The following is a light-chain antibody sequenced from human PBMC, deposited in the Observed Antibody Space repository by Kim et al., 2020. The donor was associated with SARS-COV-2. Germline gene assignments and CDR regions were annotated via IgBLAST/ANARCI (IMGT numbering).Light chain of an antibody. Sequence: VAPGETASITCSGDKLGDKYAYWYQQRPGQSPVLDIYQDSKRPSGIPEPFSGSNSGNTATLTISGTQAMDEADYYCQAWDSSNVVFGGGTQLTVL. V-gene: IGLV3-1*01. CDR2: QDS. CDR1: KLGDKY. J-gene: IGLJ2*01. CDR3: QAWDSSNVV.